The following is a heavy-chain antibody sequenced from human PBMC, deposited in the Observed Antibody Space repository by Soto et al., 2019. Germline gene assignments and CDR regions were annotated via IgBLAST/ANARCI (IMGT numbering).Heavy chain of an antibody. D-gene: IGHD6-19*01. CDR2: IYNNETF. CDR3: ARVPLRYSSSHNFDS. J-gene: IGHJ4*02. Sequence: ASETLSLTCSVSGASVSSGSFYWSWIRQPLGKGLEWIGFIYNNETFNYNPSLKSRVTLSVDTSKHQFSLKLSSVTAADTAVYYCARVPLRYSSSHNFDSWGQGALVTVSS. V-gene: IGHV4-61*01. CDR1: GASVSSGSFY.